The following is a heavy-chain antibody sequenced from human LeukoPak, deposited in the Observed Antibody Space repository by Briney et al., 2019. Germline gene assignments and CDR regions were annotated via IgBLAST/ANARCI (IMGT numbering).Heavy chain of an antibody. CDR1: GFTFNNYA. V-gene: IGHV3-23*01. J-gene: IGHJ4*02. D-gene: IGHD2-2*02. CDR2: ISVYGGST. Sequence: GGSLRLSCATSGFTFNNYAMTWVRQTPGKGLEWVSVISVYGGSTYYADSVKGRFTISRDNAKNSLYLQMNSLRAEDTAVYYCVRDGCSSTSCYSVNDYWGQGTLVTVSS. CDR3: VRDGCSSTSCYSVNDY.